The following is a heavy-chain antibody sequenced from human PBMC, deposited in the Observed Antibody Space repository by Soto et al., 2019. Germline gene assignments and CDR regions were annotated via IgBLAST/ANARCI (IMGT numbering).Heavy chain of an antibody. CDR2: IYYSGST. CDR3: ARRGGLDYYYYMDV. D-gene: IGHD3-16*01. CDR1: GGSISSYY. Sequence: QVQLQESGPGLVKPSETLSLTCTVSGGSISSYYWSWIRQPPGKGLEWIGYIYYSGSTNYNPSLKSRVTISVDTSKNQFSLKLSSVTAADTAVYYCARRGGLDYYYYMDVWGKGTTVTVSS. J-gene: IGHJ6*03. V-gene: IGHV4-59*08.